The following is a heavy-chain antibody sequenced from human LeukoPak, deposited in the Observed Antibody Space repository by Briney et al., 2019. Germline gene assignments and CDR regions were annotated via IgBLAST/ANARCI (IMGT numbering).Heavy chain of an antibody. CDR3: AKGGYSSSDFDY. V-gene: IGHV3-21*01. J-gene: IGHJ4*02. CDR2: ISSSSSYI. Sequence: GGSLRLSCAASGFTFSSYSMDWVRQAPGKGLEWVSSISSSSSYIYYADSVKGRFTISRDNAKSSLYLQMNSLRAEDTAVYYCAKGGYSSSDFDYWGQGTLVTVSS. D-gene: IGHD6-6*01. CDR1: GFTFSSYS.